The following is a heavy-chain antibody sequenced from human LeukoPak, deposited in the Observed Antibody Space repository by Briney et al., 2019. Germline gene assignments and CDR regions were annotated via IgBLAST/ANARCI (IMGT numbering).Heavy chain of an antibody. CDR3: ARVGGYYPSHWYFDL. Sequence: ASVKVSCKASGYTFTSYGISWVRQAPGQGLEWMGWISAYNGNTNYAQKLQGRVTMTTDTSTSTAYMELRSLRSDDTAVYYCARVGGYYPSHWYFDLWGRGTLVSVSS. D-gene: IGHD3-22*01. CDR2: ISAYNGNT. V-gene: IGHV1-18*01. J-gene: IGHJ2*01. CDR1: GYTFTSYG.